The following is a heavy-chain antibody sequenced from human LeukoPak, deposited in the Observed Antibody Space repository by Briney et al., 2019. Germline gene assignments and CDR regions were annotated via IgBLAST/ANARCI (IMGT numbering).Heavy chain of an antibody. J-gene: IGHJ6*03. CDR2: ISGGSRTL. V-gene: IGHV3-48*01. CDR3: ASGSGSYRTPYYYMDV. D-gene: IGHD3-10*01. CDR1: GFTFGSYE. Sequence: GGSLRLSCAASGFTFGSYEMHWVRQAPGKGLEWVSYISGGSRTLYADSVKGRFTISRDNSKNTLYLQMNSLRAEDTAVYYCASGSGSYRTPYYYMDVWGTGTTVTVSS.